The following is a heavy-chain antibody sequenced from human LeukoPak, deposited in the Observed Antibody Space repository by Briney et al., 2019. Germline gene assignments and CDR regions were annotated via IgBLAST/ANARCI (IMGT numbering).Heavy chain of an antibody. CDR2: ITWNSDSGSI. CDR3: AKDTYYYDSNRFVEHDALDI. Sequence: GGSLTLSCEASGFTSDDYAMHWVRQRPGKGLEWVSRITWNSDSGSIGYADSVKGRFTISRDSAKNSLYLQMKSLRVEDSALYYCAKDTYYYDSNRFVEHDALDIWGQGTMVTVSS. CDR1: GFTSDDYA. V-gene: IGHV3-9*02. D-gene: IGHD3-22*01. J-gene: IGHJ3*02.